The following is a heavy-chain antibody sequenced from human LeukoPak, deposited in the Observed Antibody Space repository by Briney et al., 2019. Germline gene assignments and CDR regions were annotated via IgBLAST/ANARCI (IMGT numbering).Heavy chain of an antibody. V-gene: IGHV4-30-4*01. Sequence: PSETLSLTCTVSGVSISSGDYYWSWIRQPPGKGLEWIGYIYYSGSTYYNPSLKSRVTISVDTSKNQFSLKLSSVTAADTAVYYCARGWYYYYGMDVWGQGTTVTVSS. D-gene: IGHD6-13*01. J-gene: IGHJ6*02. CDR2: IYYSGST. CDR1: GVSISSGDYY. CDR3: ARGWYYYYGMDV.